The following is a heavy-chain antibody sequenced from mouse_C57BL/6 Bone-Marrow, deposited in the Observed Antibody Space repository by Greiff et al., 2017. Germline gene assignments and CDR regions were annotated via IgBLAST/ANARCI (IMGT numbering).Heavy chain of an antibody. CDR1: GYTFTSYW. CDR2: IDPSDSYT. Sequence: VQLQQPGAELVMPGASVKLSCKASGYTFTSYWMHWVKQRPGPGLEWIGEIDPSDSYTNYNQKFKGKSTLAVDKSSSTAYMQLSSLTSEDSAVYYCALTGTPFAYWGQGTLVTVSA. V-gene: IGHV1-69*01. CDR3: ALTGTPFAY. J-gene: IGHJ3*01. D-gene: IGHD4-1*01.